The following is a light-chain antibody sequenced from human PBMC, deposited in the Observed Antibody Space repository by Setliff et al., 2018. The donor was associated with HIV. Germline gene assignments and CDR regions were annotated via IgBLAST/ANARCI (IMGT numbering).Light chain of an antibody. J-gene: IGLJ1*01. CDR2: EVS. V-gene: IGLV2-14*01. Sequence: QSALTQPASVSGSPGQSITISCTGTSSDVGGYNYVSWYQQHPGKAPKLMIYEVSNRPSGVSNRFSGSKSGNTASPTISGLQAEDEADYYCSSYTSSSTYVFGTGTQLTVL. CDR3: SSYTSSSTYV. CDR1: SSDVGGYNY.